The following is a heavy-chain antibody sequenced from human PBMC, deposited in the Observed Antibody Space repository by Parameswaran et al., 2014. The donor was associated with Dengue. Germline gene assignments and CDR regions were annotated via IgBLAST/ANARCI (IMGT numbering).Heavy chain of an antibody. CDR2: IYPGDSDT. Sequence: AGGSLRLSCKGSGYSFTSYWIGWVRQMPGKGLEWMGIIYPGDSDTRYSPSFQGQVTISADKSISTAYLQWSSLKASDTAMYYCGRPISYYYDSSGYDAFDYLGPRDNGHRLL. V-gene: IGHV5-51*01. J-gene: IGHJ3*02. CDR1: GYSFTSYW. D-gene: IGHD3-22*01. CDR3: GRPISYYYDSSGYDAFDY.